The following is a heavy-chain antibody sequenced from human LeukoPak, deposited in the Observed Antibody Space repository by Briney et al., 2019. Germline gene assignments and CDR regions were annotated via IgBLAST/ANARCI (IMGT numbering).Heavy chain of an antibody. D-gene: IGHD2-8*01. CDR2: INPNSGDP. CDR1: GYTFTGYY. CDR3: ARSAGHCNNGVCFTDYYIDV. J-gene: IGHJ6*03. V-gene: IGHV1-2*06. Sequence: ASVKVSCKASGYTFTGYYMHWVRQAPGQGLEWMGRINPNSGDPNYPQNFQGRVTMTRDTSISTAYMEMSSLTSDDTAVYYCARSAGHCNNGVCFTDYYIDVWGTGTTVTVSS.